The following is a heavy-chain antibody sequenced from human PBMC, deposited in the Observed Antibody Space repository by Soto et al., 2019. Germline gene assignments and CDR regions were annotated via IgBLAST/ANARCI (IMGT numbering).Heavy chain of an antibody. CDR3: ARQRYFDY. J-gene: IGHJ4*02. V-gene: IGHV5-51*01. CDR1: GYIFHNYW. CDR2: IYPGDSNI. Sequence: GETLKISCQASGYIFHNYWIGWVRQMPGKGLEWLGIIYPGDSNIRYNPSFQGQVTISADKSLSTTYLHWSSLKASDTAMYYCARQRYFDYWGQGTLVTVSS.